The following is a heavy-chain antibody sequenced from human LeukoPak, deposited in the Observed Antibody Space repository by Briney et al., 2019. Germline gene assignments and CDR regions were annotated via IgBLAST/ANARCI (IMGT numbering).Heavy chain of an antibody. J-gene: IGHJ4*02. Sequence: SQTLSLTCTVSGGSISSGSYYWSWIRQPAGKGLEWIGRIYTSGSTNYNPYFKSRVTISVDTSNNTSSLKLSSVTAADTAVYYCAGTDMPKGTYCFDYWGQGTLVTVSS. CDR1: GGSISSGSYY. D-gene: IGHD1-26*01. CDR3: AGTDMPKGTYCFDY. V-gene: IGHV4-61*02. CDR2: IYTSGST.